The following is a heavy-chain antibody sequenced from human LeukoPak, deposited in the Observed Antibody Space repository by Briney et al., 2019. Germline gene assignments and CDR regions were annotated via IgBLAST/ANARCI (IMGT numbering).Heavy chain of an antibody. CDR3: ARDRRMGAAVV. V-gene: IGHV4-61*02. Sequence: SETLSPTCTLSGDFITSDTYSWSWIRQPAGMQLEWIGRIYTTGTTNYNPSLRSRVTMSIDTSKNQFSLKLNSVTAADTAVYYCARDRRMGAAVVWGQGTLVTVSS. CDR2: IYTTGTT. CDR1: GDFITSDTYS. J-gene: IGHJ4*02. D-gene: IGHD6-13*01.